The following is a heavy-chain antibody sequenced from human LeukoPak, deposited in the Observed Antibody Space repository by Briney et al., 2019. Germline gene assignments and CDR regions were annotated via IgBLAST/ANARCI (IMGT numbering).Heavy chain of an antibody. J-gene: IGHJ4*02. CDR1: GFTFSSYW. D-gene: IGHD2-2*01. V-gene: IGHV3-74*01. CDR3: ATDLVVVPAAAFDY. Sequence: GGSLRLSCAASGFTFSSYWLHWVRQAPGKGRGWVSRINSDGSSTSYADSVKGRFTISRDNAKNTLYLQMNSLRAEDTAVYYCATDLVVVPAAAFDYWGQGTLVTVSS. CDR2: INSDGSST.